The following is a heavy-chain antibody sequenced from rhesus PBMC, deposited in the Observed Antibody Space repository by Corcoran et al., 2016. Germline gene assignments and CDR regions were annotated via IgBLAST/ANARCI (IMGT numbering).Heavy chain of an antibody. V-gene: IGHV3-59*01. CDR1: GFIFSDYY. D-gene: IGHD3-9*01. Sequence: EVQLVESGGGLAKPGGSLRLSCAASGFIFSDYYIHWVRQASGGGLEWVSRISNDGGRTWDADSGKGRFTISRENAKNTLYLQMDSLRAEDTAVYYCTRGGNEAGDYWGQGVLVTVSS. J-gene: IGHJ4*01. CDR3: TRGGNEAGDY. CDR2: ISNDGGRT.